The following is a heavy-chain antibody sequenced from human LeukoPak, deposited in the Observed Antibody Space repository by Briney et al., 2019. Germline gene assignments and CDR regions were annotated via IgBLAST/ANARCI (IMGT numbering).Heavy chain of an antibody. J-gene: IGHJ6*03. CDR1: GGTFSSYT. CDR2: IIPILGIA. CDR3: GTYGSGSYYYYYYYMDV. D-gene: IGHD3-10*01. Sequence: ASVKVSCKASGGTFSSYTTSWVRQAPGQGLEWMGRIIPILGIANYAQKFQGRVTITADKSTSTAYMKLSSLRSEDTAVYYCGTYGSGSYYYYYYYMDVWGKGTTVTVSS. V-gene: IGHV1-69*02.